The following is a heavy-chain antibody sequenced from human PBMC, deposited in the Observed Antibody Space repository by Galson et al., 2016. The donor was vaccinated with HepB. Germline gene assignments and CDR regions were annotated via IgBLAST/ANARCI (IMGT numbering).Heavy chain of an antibody. Sequence: LTCTVSGGSVSDYYWSWIRQPPGKGLEWIAYISYRGGAIYNPSLKSRVTISLDTSKNQISLNLNSVTSADTAVYYCARHHAGWFDPWGQGTPVSVSS. CDR3: ARHHAGWFDP. CDR1: GGSVSDYY. V-gene: IGHV4-59*02. D-gene: IGHD1-14*01. CDR2: ISYRGGA. J-gene: IGHJ5*02.